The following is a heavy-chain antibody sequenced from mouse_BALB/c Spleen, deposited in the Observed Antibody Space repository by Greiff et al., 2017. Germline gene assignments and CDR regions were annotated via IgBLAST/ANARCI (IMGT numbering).Heavy chain of an antibody. CDR1: GFSLTSYG. Sequence: VQLVESGPGLVAPSQSLSITCTVSGFSLTSYGVHWVRQPPGKGLEWLGVIWAGGSTNYNSALMSRLSISKDNSKSQVFLKMNSLQTDDTAMYYCARGGEVRRAWFAYWGQGTLVTVSA. CDR3: ARGGEVRRAWFAY. D-gene: IGHD2-14*01. V-gene: IGHV2-9*02. J-gene: IGHJ3*01. CDR2: IWAGGST.